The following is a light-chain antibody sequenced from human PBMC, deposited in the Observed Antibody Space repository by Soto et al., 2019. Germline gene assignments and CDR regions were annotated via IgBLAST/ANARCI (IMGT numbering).Light chain of an antibody. Sequence: QSALTQPASVSGSPGQSIPISCTGTSSDVGGYNYVSWYQQHPGKAPKLMIYDVSNRPSGVSNRFSGSKSGNTASLTISGLQAEDEADYYCSSSTSSSTLVVFGGGTKVTVL. CDR2: DVS. J-gene: IGLJ2*01. CDR1: SSDVGGYNY. V-gene: IGLV2-14*01. CDR3: SSSTSSSTLVV.